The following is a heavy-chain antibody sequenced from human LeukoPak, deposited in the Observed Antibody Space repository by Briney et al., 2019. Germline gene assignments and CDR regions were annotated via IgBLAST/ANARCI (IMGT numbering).Heavy chain of an antibody. D-gene: IGHD5-24*01. V-gene: IGHV3-21*04. CDR3: ARVEMATIRVFDY. Sequence: GGSLRLSCAASGFTFTTYAMNWVRQVPGKGLEWVSAISSTGGHIYYADSVKGRFTMSRDNAKDSLYLQMNSLRADDTAVYYCARVEMATIRVFDYWGQGTLVTVSS. J-gene: IGHJ4*02. CDR1: GFTFTTYA. CDR2: ISSTGGHI.